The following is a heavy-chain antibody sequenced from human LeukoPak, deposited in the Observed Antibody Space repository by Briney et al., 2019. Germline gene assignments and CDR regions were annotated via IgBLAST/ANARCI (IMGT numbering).Heavy chain of an antibody. CDR3: ARVAIAGYCSGDSCYSQRNDAFDI. D-gene: IGHD2-15*01. V-gene: IGHV1-3*01. Sequence: ASVKVSCKASGYTFTSYAMHWVRQAPGQRLEWMGWINAGNGNTKYSQKFQGRVTITRDTSASTAYMELSSLRSEDTAVYYCARVAIAGYCSGDSCYSQRNDAFDIWGQGTMVTVSS. CDR1: GYTFTSYA. CDR2: INAGNGNT. J-gene: IGHJ3*02.